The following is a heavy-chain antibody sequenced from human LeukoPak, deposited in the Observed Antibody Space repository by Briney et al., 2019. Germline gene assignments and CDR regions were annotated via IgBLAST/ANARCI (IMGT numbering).Heavy chain of an antibody. CDR2: FYPDDSDT. V-gene: IGHV5-51*01. Sequence: GESLKISCKGSGYSFSTYWIGWVRQMPGKGLEWMGIFYPDDSDTTYSPSFQGQVTISDDKSISTAYLQWSSLRASDTAIYYCARLSSGYDSPIDYWGQGTLVTVSS. CDR1: GYSFSTYW. D-gene: IGHD5-12*01. J-gene: IGHJ4*02. CDR3: ARLSSGYDSPIDY.